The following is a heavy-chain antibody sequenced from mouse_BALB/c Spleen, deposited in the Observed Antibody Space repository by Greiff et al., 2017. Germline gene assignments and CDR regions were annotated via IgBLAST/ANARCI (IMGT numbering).Heavy chain of an antibody. D-gene: IGHD2-3*01. CDR3: ARERGDGYYVGYAMDY. CDR2: ILAGGST. Sequence: VQLQESGPGLVAPSQSLSITCTVSGFSLTSYGVHWVRQPPGKGLEWLGVILAGGSTNYNSALMSRLSISKDNSKSQVFLKMNSLQTDDTAMYYCARERGDGYYVGYAMDYWGQGTSVTVSS. V-gene: IGHV2-9*02. CDR1: GFSLTSYG. J-gene: IGHJ4*01.